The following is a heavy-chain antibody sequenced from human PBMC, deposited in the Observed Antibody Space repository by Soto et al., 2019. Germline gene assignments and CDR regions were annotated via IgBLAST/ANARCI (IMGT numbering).Heavy chain of an antibody. Sequence: EVHLVDSGGGLVQPGGSLRLSCAASRFTFSKYWMTWVRQAPGKGPEWVVNISPAGSEKFYVGSVKGRFTISRDNAENSLFLQMHSLRAEDTAVYYCERDQCYLDYWGQGAPVTVSS. CDR2: ISPAGSEK. CDR1: RFTFSKYW. D-gene: IGHD3-16*02. V-gene: IGHV3-7*01. J-gene: IGHJ4*02. CDR3: ERDQCYLDY.